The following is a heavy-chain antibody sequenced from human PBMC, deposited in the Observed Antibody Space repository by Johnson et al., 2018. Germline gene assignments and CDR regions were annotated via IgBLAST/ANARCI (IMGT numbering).Heavy chain of an antibody. CDR3: TTDHSRGVPMEGYYYYYMDV. J-gene: IGHJ6*03. V-gene: IGHV3-15*07. CDR2: IKSKTDGGTT. CDR1: GFTFSNAW. Sequence: EVQLVESGGGLVKPGGSXRLSCAASGFTFSNAWMNWVRQAPGKGLEWVGRIKSKTDGGTTDYAAPVKGRFTISRDDSKNTLYLQMKSLKTEDTAVYYCTTDHSRGVPMEGYYYYYMDVWGKGTTVTVSS. D-gene: IGHD3-10*01.